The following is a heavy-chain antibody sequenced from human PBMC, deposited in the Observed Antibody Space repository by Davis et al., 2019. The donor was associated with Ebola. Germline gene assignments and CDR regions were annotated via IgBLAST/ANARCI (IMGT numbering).Heavy chain of an antibody. J-gene: IGHJ4*02. D-gene: IGHD3-3*01. V-gene: IGHV3-9*01. Sequence: SLKISCAASGFTFDDYAMHWVRQAPGKGLEWVSGISWNSGSIGYADSVKGRFTISRDNAKNSLYLQMNSLRAEDTAVYYCAKDGYDFSGGGFDYWGQGTLVTVSS. CDR2: ISWNSGSI. CDR3: AKDGYDFSGGGFDY. CDR1: GFTFDDYA.